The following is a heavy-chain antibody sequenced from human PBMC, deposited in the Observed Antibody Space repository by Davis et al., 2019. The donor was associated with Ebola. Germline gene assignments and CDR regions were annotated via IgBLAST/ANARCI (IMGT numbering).Heavy chain of an antibody. CDR3: SQKSYSGNYYVDF. Sequence: SETLSLTCTVSGGSISSYYWSWIRQPPGKGLEWIGYIYYSGSTYYNPSLKSRVSISIDTSKNQFSLKLNSVTAADTAVYYCSQKSYSGNYYVDFWGLGTLVTVSS. CDR2: IYYSGST. D-gene: IGHD1-26*01. V-gene: IGHV4-59*04. J-gene: IGHJ4*02. CDR1: GGSISSYY.